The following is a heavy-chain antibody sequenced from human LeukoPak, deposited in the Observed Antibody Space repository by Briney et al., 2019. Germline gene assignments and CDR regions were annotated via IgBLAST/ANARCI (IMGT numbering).Heavy chain of an antibody. V-gene: IGHV3-23*01. CDR2: ISGSGGST. CDR1: GFTFSTYG. Sequence: GGSLRLSCVASGFTFSTYGMSWVRQAPGKGLEWVSAISGSGGSTYYADSVKGRFTISRDNSKNTLYLQMNSLRAEDTAVYYCAARTGRPLQDITMVRGVITPYYYYMDVWGKGTTVTISS. D-gene: IGHD3-10*01. J-gene: IGHJ6*03. CDR3: AARTGRPLQDITMVRGVITPYYYYMDV.